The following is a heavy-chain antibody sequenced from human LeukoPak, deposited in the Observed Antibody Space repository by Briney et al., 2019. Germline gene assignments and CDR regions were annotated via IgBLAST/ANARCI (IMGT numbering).Heavy chain of an antibody. CDR1: GFTFSSYA. J-gene: IGHJ4*02. D-gene: IGHD3-22*01. V-gene: IGHV3-23*01. CDR3: AKDTYYYDSSGYYPFDY. Sequence: GSLRLSCAASGFTFSSYAMSWVRQAPGKGLEWVSAISGSGGSIYYADSVKGRFTISRDNSKNTLYLQMNSLRAEDTAVYYCAKDTYYYDSSGYYPFDYWGQGTLVTVSS. CDR2: ISGSGGSI.